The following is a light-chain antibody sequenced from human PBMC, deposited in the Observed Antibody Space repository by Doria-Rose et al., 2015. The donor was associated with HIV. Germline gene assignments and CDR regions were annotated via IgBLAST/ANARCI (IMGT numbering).Light chain of an antibody. CDR1: QGIGSD. V-gene: IGKV3-15*01. CDR2: RAS. J-gene: IGKJ2*01. CDR3: QQYSQWPTYT. Sequence: TQSPATLSVSPGERATLSCRASQGIGSDLAWYQQKPGQAPRLLIYRASIRATGIPPRFTGGGSGTEFTLTISSLQTEDSAGYFCQQYSQWPTYTFGQGSKLEV.